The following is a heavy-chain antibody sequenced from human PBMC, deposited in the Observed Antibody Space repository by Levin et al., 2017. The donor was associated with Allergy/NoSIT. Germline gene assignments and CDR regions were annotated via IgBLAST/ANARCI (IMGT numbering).Heavy chain of an antibody. D-gene: IGHD3-10*01. CDR1: GFTFSTYS. Sequence: PGGSLRLSCAASGFTFSTYSMNWVRQAPGKGLEWVSSISDSSTYIYYADSVKGRFTISRDNAKNSLYLQMDSLRAEDTAVYYCARDSEPASSYGSGPYAFSDYWGQGILVTVSS. J-gene: IGHJ4*02. CDR3: ARDSEPASSYGSGPYAFSDY. CDR2: ISDSSTYI. V-gene: IGHV3-21*01.